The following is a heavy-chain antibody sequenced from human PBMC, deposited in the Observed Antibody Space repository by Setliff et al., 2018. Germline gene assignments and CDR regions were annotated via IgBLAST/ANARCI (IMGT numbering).Heavy chain of an antibody. CDR2: ISPYSGES. CDR3: ARSSAPSVVLAADFDY. Sequence: ASVKVSCKTSGFRFTSFGFSWVRQAPGQGLEWMGWISPYSGESNYAQKFQDRVILTIDESSTTAHMELRSLTSDDTAFYYCARSSAPSVVLAADFDYWGQGTLVTVSS. D-gene: IGHD6-19*01. CDR1: GFRFTSFG. J-gene: IGHJ4*02. V-gene: IGHV1-18*01.